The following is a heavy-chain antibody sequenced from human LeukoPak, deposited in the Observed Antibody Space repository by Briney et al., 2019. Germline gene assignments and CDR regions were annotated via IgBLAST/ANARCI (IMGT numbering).Heavy chain of an antibody. CDR2: INPNSGGT. J-gene: IGHJ4*02. CDR3: ARDLGFDTAYDFDY. CDR1: GYTFTGYY. V-gene: IGHV1-2*02. D-gene: IGHD5-18*01. Sequence: ASVKVSCKASGYTFTGYYTHWVRQAPGQGLEWMGWINPNSGGTNYAQKFQGRVTMTRDTSISTAYMELSRLRSDDTAVYYCARDLGFDTAYDFDYWGQGTLVTVSS.